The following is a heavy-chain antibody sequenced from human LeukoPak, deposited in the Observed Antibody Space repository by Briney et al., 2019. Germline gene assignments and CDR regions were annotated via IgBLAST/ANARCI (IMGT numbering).Heavy chain of an antibody. CDR2: ISYDGSNK. CDR3: AGFLDLYYFDY. D-gene: IGHD3/OR15-3a*01. V-gene: IGHV3-30*04. J-gene: IGHJ4*02. Sequence: GGSLRLSCAASGFTFSSYAMHWVRQAPGKGLEWVAVISYDGSNKYYADSVKGRFTISRDNSKNTLYLQMNSLRAEDTAVYYCAGFLDLYYFDYWGQGTLVTVSS. CDR1: GFTFSSYA.